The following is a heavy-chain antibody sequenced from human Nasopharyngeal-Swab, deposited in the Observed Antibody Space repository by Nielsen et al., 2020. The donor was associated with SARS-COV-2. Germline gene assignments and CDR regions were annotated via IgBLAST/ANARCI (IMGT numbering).Heavy chain of an antibody. J-gene: IGHJ3*02. D-gene: IGHD1-1*01. Sequence: GGSLRLSCAASGFTFSSYDMHWVRQAPGKGLEWVAVISYDGSNKYYADSVKGRFTISRDNSKNTLYLQMNSLRAGDTAVYCCAKGGGTTGTVGLDIWGQGTMVTVSS. V-gene: IGHV3-30*18. CDR3: AKGGGTTGTVGLDI. CDR1: GFTFSSYD. CDR2: ISYDGSNK.